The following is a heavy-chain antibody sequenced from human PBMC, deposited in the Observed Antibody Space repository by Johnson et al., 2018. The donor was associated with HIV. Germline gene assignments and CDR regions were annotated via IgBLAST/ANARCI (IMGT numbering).Heavy chain of an antibody. Sequence: VQLVESGGGLVQPGGSLRLSCAASGFNFSGYWMSWVRQAPGKGLEWVANIKQDGSEKYYVDSVKGRFTISRDNSKNTLDLQMNSLRVEDAAVYYCATSTASDAFDIWGQGTIVTVSS. CDR1: GFNFSGYW. V-gene: IGHV3-7*01. J-gene: IGHJ3*02. CDR3: ATSTASDAFDI. D-gene: IGHD1-1*01. CDR2: IKQDGSEK.